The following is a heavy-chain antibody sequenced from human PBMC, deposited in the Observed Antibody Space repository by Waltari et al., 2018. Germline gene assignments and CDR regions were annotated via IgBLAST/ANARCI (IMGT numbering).Heavy chain of an antibody. J-gene: IGHJ6*03. CDR1: GGSFSGYY. CDR2: INHSGST. D-gene: IGHD5-12*01. Sequence: QVQLQQWGAGLLKPSETLSLTCAVYGGSFSGYYWSWIRQPPGKGLEWIGEINHSGSTNDNPSLKSRVTMSVDTSKNQFSLKLSSVTAADTAVYYWARGLFAVVVATTGGYMDVWGKGTTVTVSS. V-gene: IGHV4-34*01. CDR3: ARGLFAVVVATTGGYMDV.